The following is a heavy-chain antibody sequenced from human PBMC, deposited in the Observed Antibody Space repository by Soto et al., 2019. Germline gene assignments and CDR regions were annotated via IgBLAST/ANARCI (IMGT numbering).Heavy chain of an antibody. Sequence: QVQLQESGPGLVKPSQTLSLTCTVSGGSISSGGYYWSWIRQHPGKGLEWIGYIYYSGSTYYNPSLKSRVTISVDTSKNQFYLKLSSVTAADTAVYYCARFYYDILTGSPYFDYWGQGTLVTVSS. CDR2: IYYSGST. CDR1: GGSISSGGYY. CDR3: ARFYYDILTGSPYFDY. V-gene: IGHV4-31*03. D-gene: IGHD3-9*01. J-gene: IGHJ4*02.